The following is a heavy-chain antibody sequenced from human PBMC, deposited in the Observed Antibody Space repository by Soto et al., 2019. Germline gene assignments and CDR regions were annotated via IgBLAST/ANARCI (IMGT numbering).Heavy chain of an antibody. V-gene: IGHV2-5*02. Sequence: QITLKESGPTLVKPTQTLTLTCSFSGFSLGNNRVGVAWIRQPPGKALEWLAVIYWDDDKRYSPSLKNRLTISKDTSNNLVVLLMTNLDPVDTATSYCAHLMITFGGVIEDDAFDTWGQGTMVTVSS. CDR2: IYWDDDK. CDR1: GFSLGNNRVG. J-gene: IGHJ3*02. CDR3: AHLMITFGGVIEDDAFDT. D-gene: IGHD3-16*02.